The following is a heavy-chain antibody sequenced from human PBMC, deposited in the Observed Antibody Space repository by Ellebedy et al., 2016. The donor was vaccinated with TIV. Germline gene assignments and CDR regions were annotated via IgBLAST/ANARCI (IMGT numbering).Heavy chain of an antibody. J-gene: IGHJ3*01. V-gene: IGHV3-74*01. CDR3: ASAFIHYGACDV. D-gene: IGHD3-16*01. Sequence: GGSLRPSXAASGFTFSDLWMYWVRQAPGKGLEWVSRIKSDGTNIVYADSVKGRFTISRDNAKNTLYLQMNSLRAEDTAVYYCASAFIHYGACDVWGQGTMVTVSS. CDR2: IKSDGTNI. CDR1: GFTFSDLW.